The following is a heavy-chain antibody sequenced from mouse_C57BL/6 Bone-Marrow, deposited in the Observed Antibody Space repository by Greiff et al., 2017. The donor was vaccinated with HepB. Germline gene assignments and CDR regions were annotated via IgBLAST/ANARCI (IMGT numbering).Heavy chain of an antibody. Sequence: EVMLVESGEGLVKPGGSLKLSCAASGFTFSSYAMSWVRQTPEKRLEWVAYISSGGDYIYYADTVKGRVTISRDNARNTLYLQMSSRKSEDTAMEYCTRETGYVDYWGQGTTLTVSS. CDR3: TRETGYVDY. CDR1: GFTFSSYA. V-gene: IGHV5-9-1*02. CDR2: ISSGGDYI. J-gene: IGHJ2*01.